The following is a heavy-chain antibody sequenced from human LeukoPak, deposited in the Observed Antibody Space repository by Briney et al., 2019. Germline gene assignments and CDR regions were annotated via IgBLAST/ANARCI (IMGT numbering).Heavy chain of an antibody. CDR3: AKVGYSSGWSLYYYYYYMDV. Sequence: PGGSLRLSCAASGFTFSLYAMSWVRQAPGKGLEWVSTISGSGGSTYYADSVKGRFTISRDNSKNTLYLQMNSLRAEDTAVYYCAKVGYSSGWSLYYYYYYMDVWGKGTTVTISS. J-gene: IGHJ6*03. CDR1: GFTFSLYA. V-gene: IGHV3-23*01. D-gene: IGHD6-19*01. CDR2: ISGSGGST.